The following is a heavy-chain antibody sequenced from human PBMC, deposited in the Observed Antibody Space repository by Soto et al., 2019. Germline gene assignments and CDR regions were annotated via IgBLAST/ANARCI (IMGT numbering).Heavy chain of an antibody. CDR1: GFTFSGST. CDR2: TDNYAT. Sequence: QLVESGGGWVQPGGSLRLSCAASGFTFSGSTMHWVRQASGKGLEWVGQTDNYATAYGASVRGRFTISRDDSKNTAYLQMNSLKIEDTAVYYCARQSARWEDWFDPWGQGTLVTVSS. D-gene: IGHD1-26*01. CDR3: ARQSARWEDWFDP. J-gene: IGHJ5*02. V-gene: IGHV3-73*02.